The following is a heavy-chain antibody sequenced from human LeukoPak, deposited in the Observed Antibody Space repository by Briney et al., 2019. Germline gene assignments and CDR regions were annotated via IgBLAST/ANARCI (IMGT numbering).Heavy chain of an antibody. CDR2: IYHSGST. Sequence: SQTLSLTFAVSGGSISSGGYSWSWIRQPPGKGLEWIGYIYHSGSTYYNPSLKSRVTISVDRSKNQFSLKLSSVTAADTAVYYCAREALPRHFDYWGQGTLVTVSS. J-gene: IGHJ4*02. CDR3: AREALPRHFDY. CDR1: GGSISSGGYS. V-gene: IGHV4-30-2*01.